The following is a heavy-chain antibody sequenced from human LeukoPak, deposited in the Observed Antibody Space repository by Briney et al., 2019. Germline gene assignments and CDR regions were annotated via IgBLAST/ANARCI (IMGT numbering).Heavy chain of an antibody. V-gene: IGHV4-38-2*02. CDR1: GGSFNAYY. CDR3: ARFGPIAARPGYY. J-gene: IGHJ4*02. CDR2: IYHSGST. Sequence: NPSETLSLTCTVYGGSFNAYYWGWIRQPPGKGLEWIGSIYHSGSTYYNPSLKSRVTISVDTSKNQFSLKLSSVTAADTAVYYCARFGPIAARPGYYWGQGTLVTVSS. D-gene: IGHD6-6*01.